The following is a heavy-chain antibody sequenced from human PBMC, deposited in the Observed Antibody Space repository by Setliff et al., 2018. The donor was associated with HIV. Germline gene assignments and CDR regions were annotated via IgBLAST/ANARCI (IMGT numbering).Heavy chain of an antibody. CDR3: ARARSDWYNVRPYYFDL. D-gene: IGHD6-19*01. J-gene: IGHJ4*02. V-gene: IGHV4-30-4*08. CDR2: IYYSGST. Sequence: LSLTCTVSGGSISSGDYYWSWLRQPPGKGLEWIGYIYYSGSTYYNPSLKSRVSISVDKSKNQFSLTLSSVTAADTAVYYCARARSDWYNVRPYYFDLWGQGTPVTVSS. CDR1: GGSISSGDYY.